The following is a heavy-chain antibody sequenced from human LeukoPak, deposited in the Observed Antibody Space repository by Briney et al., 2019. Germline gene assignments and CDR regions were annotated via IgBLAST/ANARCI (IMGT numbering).Heavy chain of an antibody. J-gene: IGHJ4*02. CDR2: TRYDGSHK. D-gene: IGHD6-19*01. Sequence: GGSLRLSCAASGFSFSNYGMYWVRQAPGKGLEWVAFTRYDGSHKDYADSVKGRFTSSRDNSKNTLYLQMNSLRAEDTAVYYCAKGRWLVDYWGRGTLVTVSS. V-gene: IGHV3-30*02. CDR1: GFSFSNYG. CDR3: AKGRWLVDY.